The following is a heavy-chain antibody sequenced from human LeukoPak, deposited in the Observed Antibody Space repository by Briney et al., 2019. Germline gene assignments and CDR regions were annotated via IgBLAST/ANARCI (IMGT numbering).Heavy chain of an antibody. J-gene: IGHJ4*02. CDR1: GGSFSGYY. D-gene: IGHD3-16*01. CDR3: ARDGVLITFGGVSGLFDY. Sequence: SETLSITCAVYGGSFSGYYWSWIRQPPGKGLEWIGEINHSGSTNYNPSLKSRVTISVDTSKNQFSLKLSSVTAADTAVYYCARDGVLITFGGVSGLFDYWGQGTLVTVSS. CDR2: INHSGST. V-gene: IGHV4-34*01.